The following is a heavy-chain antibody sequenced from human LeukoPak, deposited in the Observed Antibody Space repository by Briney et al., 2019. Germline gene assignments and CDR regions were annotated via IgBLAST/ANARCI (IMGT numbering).Heavy chain of an antibody. D-gene: IGHD2-2*01. CDR1: GYTFTSYY. J-gene: IGHJ6*03. V-gene: IGHV1-2*02. Sequence: ASVKVSCKASGYTFTSYYMHWVRQAPGQGLEWMGWINPNSGGTNFAQKFQGRVTMARDTSISTAYMELSRLRSDDTAVYYCARGGSPIYYYYMDVWGKGTTVTISS. CDR3: ARGGSPIYYYYMDV. CDR2: INPNSGGT.